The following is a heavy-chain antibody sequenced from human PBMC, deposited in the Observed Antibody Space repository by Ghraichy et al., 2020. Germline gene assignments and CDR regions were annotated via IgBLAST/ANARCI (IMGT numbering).Heavy chain of an antibody. CDR3: ARDLDSSGWYYY. V-gene: IGHV4-59*01. CDR1: GGSISSYY. CDR2: IYYSVST. Sequence: SETLSLTCTVSGGSISSYYWSWIRQPPGKGLEWIGYIYYSVSTNYNPSLKSRVTISVDTSKNQFSLKLSSVTAADTAVYYCARDLDSSGWYYYWGQVTLVTVSS. J-gene: IGHJ4*02. D-gene: IGHD6-19*01.